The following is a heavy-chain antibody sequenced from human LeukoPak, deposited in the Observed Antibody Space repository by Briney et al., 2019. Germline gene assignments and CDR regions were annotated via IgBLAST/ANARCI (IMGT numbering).Heavy chain of an antibody. D-gene: IGHD3-3*01. CDR3: ARGRGNTIPWT. CDR1: GGSVSSYY. V-gene: IGHV4-59*02. Sequence: ASETLSLTCTVSGGSVSSYYWNWIRQPPGKGLEWIGYIYSGSTKYNSSLKRRVTISVDTSKNQFSLKLSSVTAADTAVYYCARGRGNTIPWTWGQGTLVTVSS. CDR2: IYSGST. J-gene: IGHJ5*02.